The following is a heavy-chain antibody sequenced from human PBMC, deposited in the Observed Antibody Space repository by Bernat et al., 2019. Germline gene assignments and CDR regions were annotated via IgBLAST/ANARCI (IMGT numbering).Heavy chain of an antibody. CDR2: IKSKIDGGTT. V-gene: IGHV3-15*07. Sequence: LVESGGGLVKPGGSLRLSCAASGFTFSNAWMNWVRQAPGEGLEWVGRIKSKIDGGTTDYGAPMKGRFTISRDDSKKTLYLQMNSLKTEDTAVYYCATDQIGSNPSRFDYWGQGTLVTVSS. CDR1: GFTFSNAW. D-gene: IGHD4/OR15-4a*01. CDR3: ATDQIGSNPSRFDY. J-gene: IGHJ4*02.